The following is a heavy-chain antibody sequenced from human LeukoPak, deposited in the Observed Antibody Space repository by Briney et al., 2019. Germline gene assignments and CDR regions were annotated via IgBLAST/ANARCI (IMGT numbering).Heavy chain of an antibody. CDR2: INRGGHP. CDR3: AGQRAWFGEWAFDY. V-gene: IGHV4-39*01. CDR1: SGSITAIDNHY. Sequence: PSETLSLTCSMSSGSITAIDNHYWGWIRQPPGKGLVWMGSINRGGHPYYNPPLESRFTISVDTSKNQFSLMVTSVTAADTAVYYCAGQRAWFGEWAFDYWGPGTLVTVSS. D-gene: IGHD3-10*01. J-gene: IGHJ4*02.